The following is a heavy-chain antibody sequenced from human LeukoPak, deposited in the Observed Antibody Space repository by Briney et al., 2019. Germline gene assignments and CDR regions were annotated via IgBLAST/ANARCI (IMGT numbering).Heavy chain of an antibody. Sequence: GTSVKVSCKASGFTFTSSAMQWVRQARGQRLEWIGWIVVGSGKTNYAQKFQERVTITRDMSTSTAYMELSSLRSEDTAVYYCAAAYHSSAYYYGMDVCGQGTTVTVSS. CDR1: GFTFTSSA. CDR2: IVVGSGKT. V-gene: IGHV1-58*02. D-gene: IGHD3-22*01. J-gene: IGHJ6*02. CDR3: AAAYHSSAYYYGMDV.